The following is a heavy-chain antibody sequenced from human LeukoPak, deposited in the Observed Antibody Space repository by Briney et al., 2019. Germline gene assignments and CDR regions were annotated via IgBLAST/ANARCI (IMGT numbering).Heavy chain of an antibody. Sequence: GASVKVSCKASGGTFSSYAISWVRQAPGQGLEWMGGIIPIFGTANYAQKFQGRVTNTTDESTSTAYMELSSLRSEDTAVYYCASSGPIVVVPAAMFFQHWGQGTLVTVSS. CDR2: IIPIFGTA. V-gene: IGHV1-69*05. CDR1: GGTFSSYA. CDR3: ASSGPIVVVPAAMFFQH. D-gene: IGHD2-2*01. J-gene: IGHJ1*01.